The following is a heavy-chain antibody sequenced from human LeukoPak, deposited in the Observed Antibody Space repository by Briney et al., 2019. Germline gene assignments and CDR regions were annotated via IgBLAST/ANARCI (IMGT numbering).Heavy chain of an antibody. V-gene: IGHV3-30-3*01. D-gene: IGHD2-21*02. CDR3: ARGGNVVVTANDY. J-gene: IGHJ4*02. CDR2: ISYDGSNK. Sequence: GGSLRLSCAASGFTFSSYAMHWVRQAPGKGLEWVAVISYDGSNKYYADSVKGRFTISRDNSKNTLYLQMNSLRAEDTAVYYCARGGNVVVTANDYWGQGTLVTVSS. CDR1: GFTFSSYA.